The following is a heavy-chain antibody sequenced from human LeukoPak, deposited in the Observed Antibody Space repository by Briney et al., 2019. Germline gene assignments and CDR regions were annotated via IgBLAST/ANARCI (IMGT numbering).Heavy chain of an antibody. CDR2: IYYSGST. V-gene: IGHV4-59*01. D-gene: IGHD3-10*01. CDR3: ARDLGEPWFDY. CDR1: GGSISSYY. J-gene: IGHJ4*02. Sequence: SETLSLTCTVSGGSISSYYWSWIRQPPGKGLEWIGYIYYSGSTNYNPSLKSRVTISVDTSKNQFSLKLSSVTAADTAVYYCARDLGEPWFDYWGQGTLVTVSS.